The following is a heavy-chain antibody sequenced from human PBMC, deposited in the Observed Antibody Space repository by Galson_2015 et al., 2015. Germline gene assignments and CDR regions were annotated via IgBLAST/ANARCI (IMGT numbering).Heavy chain of an antibody. Sequence: QSEALVSKPGESLQISWTGSGSRFSSYGVGWVRQLHGNGLEWMGIIYPGDSDTRNSTSFQDQVTISDDKSISPAYLQGSSLKASDTAKYYGTSEYYYYIDFWGKGTLVTVSS. CDR2: IYPGDSDT. J-gene: IGHJ6*03. CDR3: TSEYYYYIDF. CDR1: GSRFSSYG. V-gene: IGHV5-51*01.